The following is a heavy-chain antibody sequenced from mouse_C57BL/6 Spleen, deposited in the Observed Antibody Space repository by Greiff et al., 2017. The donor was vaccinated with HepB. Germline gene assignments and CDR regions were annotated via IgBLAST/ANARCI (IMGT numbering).Heavy chain of an antibody. Sequence: EVQLQQSGAELVRPGASVKLSCTASGFNIKDDYMHWVKQRPEQGLEWLGWIDPENGDNESASKFQGKATITADTSSNTAYLQLSSLTSEDTAVYYCTTNYGSGDYWGQGTTLTVSS. CDR3: TTNYGSGDY. CDR2: IDPENGDN. V-gene: IGHV14-4*01. J-gene: IGHJ2*01. CDR1: GFNIKDDY. D-gene: IGHD1-1*01.